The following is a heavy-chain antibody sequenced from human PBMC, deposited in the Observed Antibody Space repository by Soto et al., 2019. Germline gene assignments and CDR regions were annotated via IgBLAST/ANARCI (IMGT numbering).Heavy chain of an antibody. Sequence: GASVKVSCTASGGTFSSYAISWVRQAPGQGLEWMGGIIPIFGTANYAQKFQGRVTITADESTSTAYMELSSLRSEDTAVYYCAIGRGSSTSCYAGSLCGMDVWGQGTTVTVSS. CDR1: GGTFSSYA. CDR2: IIPIFGTA. D-gene: IGHD2-2*01. J-gene: IGHJ6*02. V-gene: IGHV1-69*13. CDR3: AIGRGSSTSCYAGSLCGMDV.